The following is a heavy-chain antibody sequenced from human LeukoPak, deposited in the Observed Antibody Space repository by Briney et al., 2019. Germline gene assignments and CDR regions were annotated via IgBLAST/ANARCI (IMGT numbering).Heavy chain of an antibody. J-gene: IGHJ4*02. CDR1: GGTFSSYA. CDR2: IIPIFGTA. Sequence: GSSVKVSCKASGGTFSSYAISWVRQAPGQGLEWMGGIIPIFGTANYAQKFQGRVTITADKSTSTAYMELSSLRSEDTAVYYCARVGSGYYYPSYFDYWGQGTLVTVSS. CDR3: ARVGSGYYYPSYFDY. D-gene: IGHD3-22*01. V-gene: IGHV1-69*06.